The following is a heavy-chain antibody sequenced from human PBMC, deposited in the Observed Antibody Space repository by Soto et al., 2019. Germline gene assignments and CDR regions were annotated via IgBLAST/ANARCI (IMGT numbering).Heavy chain of an antibody. CDR1: GFTFSTYG. Sequence: DVQLLESGGGLVQWGGSLRLSCVTSGFTFSTYGMTWVRQAPGKGLEWVSYGGSGGSRYYAESVKGRFTISRDNSKNTLSLEMNSLRAEDTATYYCVQLRGRAYPYYYMDVWGKGTTVPVSS. CDR3: VQLRGRAYPYYYMDV. V-gene: IGHV3-23*01. D-gene: IGHD3-10*01. CDR2: GGSGGSR. J-gene: IGHJ6*03.